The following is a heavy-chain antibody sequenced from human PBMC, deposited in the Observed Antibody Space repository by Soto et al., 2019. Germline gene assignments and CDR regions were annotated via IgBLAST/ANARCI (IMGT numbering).Heavy chain of an antibody. Sequence: GGSLRLSCAASGFNFSSNGMHWVRQAPGKGLEWVAVIWYDGSNKYYADSVKGRFTISRDNSKNTLYLQMSRLSVEDTAVYYCARGSFAPTSSDQDPFDMWGQGTMVTVSS. CDR2: IWYDGSNK. CDR1: GFNFSSNG. V-gene: IGHV3-33*01. J-gene: IGHJ3*02. CDR3: ARGSFAPTSSDQDPFDM. D-gene: IGHD6-19*01.